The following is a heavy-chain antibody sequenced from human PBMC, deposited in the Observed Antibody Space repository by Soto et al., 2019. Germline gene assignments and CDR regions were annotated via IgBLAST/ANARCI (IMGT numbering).Heavy chain of an antibody. Sequence: QVQLVQSGAEVKNPGSSVKVSCKTSGGTCNSYLIDWVRQAPGQGLEWMGGIIPAFGTAKYAQKFQGRVTITADKSTTTAYMELRTLTSEDTDVYYCARGLDQPPVGLYFDTWGQGTLATVSS. CDR3: ARGLDQPPVGLYFDT. CDR1: GGTCNSYL. CDR2: IIPAFGTA. D-gene: IGHD2-2*01. J-gene: IGHJ4*02. V-gene: IGHV1-69*06.